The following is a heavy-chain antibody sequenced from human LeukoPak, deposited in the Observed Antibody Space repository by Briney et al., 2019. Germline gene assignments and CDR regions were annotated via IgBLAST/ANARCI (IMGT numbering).Heavy chain of an antibody. CDR3: AKMGNWGSYYFDY. D-gene: IGHD3-16*01. CDR1: GFTFSDYY. Sequence: GGSLRLSCAASGFTFSDYYMSWIRQAPGKGLEWVSYISSSGSTIYYADSVKGRFTISRDNAKNSLYLQMNSLRAEDTAVYYCAKMGNWGSYYFDYWGQGTLVTVSS. CDR2: ISSSGSTI. J-gene: IGHJ4*02. V-gene: IGHV3-11*01.